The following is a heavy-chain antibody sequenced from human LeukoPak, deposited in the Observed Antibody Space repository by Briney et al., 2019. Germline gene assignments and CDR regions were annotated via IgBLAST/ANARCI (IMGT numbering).Heavy chain of an antibody. J-gene: IGHJ4*02. CDR1: GFTFSTYG. V-gene: IGHV3-13*04. D-gene: IGHD1-26*01. CDR3: ARGRSGSYFDS. Sequence: PGRSLRLSCAASGFTFSTYGMHWVRQATGKGLEWVSAISTTDDTYYPGSVKGRFTISRENAKSSLYLQMNSLRAEDTAVYYCARGRSGSYFDSWGQGTLVAVSS. CDR2: ISTTDDT.